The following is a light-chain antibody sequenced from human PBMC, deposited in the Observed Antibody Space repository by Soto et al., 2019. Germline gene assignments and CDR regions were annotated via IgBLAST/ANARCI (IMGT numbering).Light chain of an antibody. V-gene: IGLV2-14*01. J-gene: IGLJ2*01. CDR1: SSDVGGHNY. Sequence: QSALTQPASVSGSPGQSITISCTGTSSDVGGHNYVSWYQQHPGKAPKLMIYEVSNRPSGVSNRFSGSKSGNTASLTISGLQAEDEDDYYCSSYTSSSTVVFGGGTKVTVL. CDR2: EVS. CDR3: SSYTSSSTVV.